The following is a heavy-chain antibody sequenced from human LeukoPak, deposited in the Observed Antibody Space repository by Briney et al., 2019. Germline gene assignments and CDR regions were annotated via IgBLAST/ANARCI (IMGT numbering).Heavy chain of an antibody. Sequence: ASVKVSCKASGYTFTGYYMRWVRQAPGQGLEWMGRINPNSGGTNYAQKFQGRVTMTRDTSISTAYMELSRLRSDDTAVYYCASDGKSSSWYNYYYGMDVWGQGTTVTVSS. J-gene: IGHJ6*02. D-gene: IGHD6-13*01. CDR2: INPNSGGT. CDR1: GYTFTGYY. V-gene: IGHV1-2*06. CDR3: ASDGKSSSWYNYYYGMDV.